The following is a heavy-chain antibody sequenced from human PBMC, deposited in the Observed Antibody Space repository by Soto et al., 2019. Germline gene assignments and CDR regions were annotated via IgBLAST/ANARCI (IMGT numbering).Heavy chain of an antibody. D-gene: IGHD2-15*01. J-gene: IGHJ6*02. CDR2: MNPNSGNT. Sequence: ASVKVSCKASGYTFTSYDINWVRQATGQGLEWMGWMNPNSGNTGYAQKFQVRVTMTRNTSRSTAYMELSSLRSDDTAVYYCAGWVYFSGGSCEHDYYYYGMDVWGQGTTVTVSS. CDR1: GYTFTSYD. CDR3: AGWVYFSGGSCEHDYYYYGMDV. V-gene: IGHV1-8*01.